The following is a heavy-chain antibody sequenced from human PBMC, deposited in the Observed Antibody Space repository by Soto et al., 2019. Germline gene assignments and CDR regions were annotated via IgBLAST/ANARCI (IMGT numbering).Heavy chain of an antibody. CDR2: INPSGGST. D-gene: IGHD3-22*01. V-gene: IGHV1-46*01. Sequence: QVQLVQSGAEVKKPGASVKVSCKASGYTFTSYYMHWVRQAPGQGLEWMGIINPSGGSTSYAQKFQGRVTMTRDTSTSTVYMELSSLRSEDTAVYYCASTDDSSGYYFGGNYYYYGMDVWGQGTTVTVSS. CDR3: ASTDDSSGYYFGGNYYYYGMDV. CDR1: GYTFTSYY. J-gene: IGHJ6*02.